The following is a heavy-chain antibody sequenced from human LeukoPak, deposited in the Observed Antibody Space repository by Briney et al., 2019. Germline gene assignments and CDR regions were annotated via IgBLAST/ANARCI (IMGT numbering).Heavy chain of an antibody. Sequence: ASVRVSCKASGYTFTVYYMHRVRQAPGQGVEWMGWINPNSGGTNYAQKFQGRVTITRDMSTSTVYMELSSLRSEDTAVYYCARGAHVRMYDSNHNCFDPWGQGTLVTVSS. V-gene: IGHV1-2*02. D-gene: IGHD3-22*01. CDR1: GYTFTVYY. J-gene: IGHJ5*02. CDR3: ARGAHVRMYDSNHNCFDP. CDR2: INPNSGGT.